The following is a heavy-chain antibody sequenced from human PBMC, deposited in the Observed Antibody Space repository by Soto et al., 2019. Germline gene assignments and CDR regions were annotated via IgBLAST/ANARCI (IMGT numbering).Heavy chain of an antibody. CDR2: ISYDGSNK. J-gene: IGHJ4*02. Sequence: GGSLRLSCAASGFTFSSYGMHWVRQAPGKGLEWVAVISYDGSNKYYADSVKGRFTISRDNSKNTLYLQMNSLRAEDTAVYYCAKDLDILRYFDWLPFDYWGQGTLVTVSS. CDR1: GFTFSSYG. CDR3: AKDLDILRYFDWLPFDY. D-gene: IGHD3-9*01. V-gene: IGHV3-30*18.